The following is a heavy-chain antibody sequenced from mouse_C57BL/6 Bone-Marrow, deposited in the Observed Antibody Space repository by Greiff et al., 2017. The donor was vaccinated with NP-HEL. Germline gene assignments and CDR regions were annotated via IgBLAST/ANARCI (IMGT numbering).Heavy chain of an antibody. CDR2: ISNGGGST. CDR1: GFTFSDYY. Sequence: EVKLMESGGGLVQPGGSLKLSCAASGFTFSDYYMYWVRQTPEKRLEWVAYISNGGGSTYYPDTVKGRFTISRDNAKNTLYLQMSRLNSEDTAMYYCARQDYYGSSYYFDYWGQGTTLTVSS. CDR3: ARQDYYGSSYYFDY. V-gene: IGHV5-12*01. J-gene: IGHJ2*01. D-gene: IGHD1-1*01.